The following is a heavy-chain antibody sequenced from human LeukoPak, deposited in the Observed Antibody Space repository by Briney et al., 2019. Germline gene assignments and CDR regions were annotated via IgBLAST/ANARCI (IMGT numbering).Heavy chain of an antibody. CDR2: INHNGNVN. CDR1: GFTFSSYG. Sequence: PGGSLRLSCAASGFTFSSYGMHWVRQAPGKGLEWVASINHNGNVNYYVDSVKGRFTISRDSAKNSLYLQMSNLRAEDTAVYFCARGGGLDVWGQGATVTVSS. CDR3: ARGGGLDV. J-gene: IGHJ6*02. D-gene: IGHD3-16*01. V-gene: IGHV3-7*03.